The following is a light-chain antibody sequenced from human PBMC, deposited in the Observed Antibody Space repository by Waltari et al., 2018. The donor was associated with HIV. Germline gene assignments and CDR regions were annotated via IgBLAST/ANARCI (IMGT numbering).Light chain of an antibody. CDR3: SSYAGSSMSYA. Sequence: QSALTQPPSASGSPGQPVSISCTGASSDVGAFKYVSWYQQHPGKAPKLLIYDVTKRPSGVPDRFSGSKSGNTASLTVSGLQAEDEANYYCSSYAGSSMSYAFGTGTKVTVL. CDR1: SSDVGAFKY. J-gene: IGLJ1*01. CDR2: DVT. V-gene: IGLV2-8*01.